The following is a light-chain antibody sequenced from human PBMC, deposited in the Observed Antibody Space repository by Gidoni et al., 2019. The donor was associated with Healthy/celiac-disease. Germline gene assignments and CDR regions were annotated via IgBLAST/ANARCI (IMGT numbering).Light chain of an antibody. V-gene: IGKV4-1*01. CDR1: QSVLYSSNNKNY. Sequence: VLTHSPDSLAVSLGERATINSKSSQSVLYSSNNKNYLAWYQQKPGQPPKLLIYWASTRESGVPDRFSGSGSGTDFTLTISSLQAEDVAVYYCQQYYSNPRTFGGGTKVEIK. CDR3: QQYYSNPRT. J-gene: IGKJ4*01. CDR2: WAS.